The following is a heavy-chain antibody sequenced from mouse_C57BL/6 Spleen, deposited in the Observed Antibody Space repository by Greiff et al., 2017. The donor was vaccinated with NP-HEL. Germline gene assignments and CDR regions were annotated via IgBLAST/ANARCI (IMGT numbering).Heavy chain of an antibody. CDR3: AREYGTHWYFDV. V-gene: IGHV5-9*04. D-gene: IGHD2-10*02. Sequence: EVKVVESGGGLVKPGGSLKLSCAASGFTFSSYTMSWVRQTPEKRLEWVATISGGGGNTYYPDSVKGRFTISRDHAKNPLYLQMSSLRSEDTAVYYCAREYGTHWYFDVWGTGTTVTVSS. J-gene: IGHJ1*03. CDR2: ISGGGGNT. CDR1: GFTFSSYT.